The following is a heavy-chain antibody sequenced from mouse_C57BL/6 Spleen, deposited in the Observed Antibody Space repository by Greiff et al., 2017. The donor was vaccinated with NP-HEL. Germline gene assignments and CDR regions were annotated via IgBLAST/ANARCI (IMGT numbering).Heavy chain of an antibody. CDR2: IYPRSGNT. CDR3: ARGSYYGSSYPDY. CDR1: GYTFTSYG. Sequence: QVQLQQSGAELARPGASVKLSCKASGYTFTSYGISWVKQRTGQGLEWIGEIYPRSGNTYYNEKFKGKATLTADKASSTAYMELRSLTSEDSAVYFCARGSYYGSSYPDYWGQGTTLTVSS. D-gene: IGHD1-1*01. V-gene: IGHV1-81*01. J-gene: IGHJ2*01.